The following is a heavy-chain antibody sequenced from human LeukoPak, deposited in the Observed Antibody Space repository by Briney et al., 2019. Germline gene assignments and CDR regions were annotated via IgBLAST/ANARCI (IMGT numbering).Heavy chain of an antibody. V-gene: IGHV1-18*01. Sequence: EASVKVSCKASGYTFTSYDISCVRQSPGQGLEWMGRISAYTGNTNYAQKLQGRVTMTTDTSTRTAYMELRSLRSDDTAVYFCAREYYDYYEGFDYWGQGTLVTVSS. CDR1: GYTFTSYD. CDR2: ISAYTGNT. D-gene: IGHD3-22*01. J-gene: IGHJ4*02. CDR3: AREYYDYYEGFDY.